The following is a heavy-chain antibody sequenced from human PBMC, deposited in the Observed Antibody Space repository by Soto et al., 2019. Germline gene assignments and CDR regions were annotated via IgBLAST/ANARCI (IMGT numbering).Heavy chain of an antibody. CDR3: ARVSGGRLNTTYYYYYLEG. Sequence: PSETLSLTCTVSGGSISSYYWSWIRQPPGKGLEWTGYIYYSGSTNYNPSLKSRVTISVDTSKNQFFLKLSSVTAADTAVFYCARVSGGRLNTTYYYYYLEGCGKGTTV. V-gene: IGHV4-59*01. J-gene: IGHJ6*03. CDR1: GGSISSYY. D-gene: IGHD2-15*01. CDR2: IYYSGST.